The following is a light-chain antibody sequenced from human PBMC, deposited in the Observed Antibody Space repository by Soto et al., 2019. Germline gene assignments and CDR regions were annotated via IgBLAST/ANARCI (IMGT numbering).Light chain of an antibody. CDR1: QSISTW. V-gene: IGKV1-5*01. CDR2: DAS. Sequence: DIQMPQSPSTRSASVGDRVTITCRASQSISTWLAWFQQKPGKAPDLLIYDASSLESGVPSRFSGSGSGTEFTLTISSLQPDDFATYYCQHYNSYPYTFGQGTKVDIK. J-gene: IGKJ2*01. CDR3: QHYNSYPYT.